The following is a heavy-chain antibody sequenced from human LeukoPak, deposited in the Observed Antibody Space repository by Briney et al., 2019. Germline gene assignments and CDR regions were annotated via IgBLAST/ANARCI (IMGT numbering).Heavy chain of an antibody. J-gene: IGHJ3*02. CDR2: ISGSGGST. CDR1: GFTFSSYA. Sequence: GGSLRLSCAASGFTFSSYAMSWVRQAPGKGLEWVSAISGSGGSTYYADSVKGRFTISRDNSKNTLYLRMNSLRAEDTAVYYCAKYLRQWLVPVGAFDIWGQETMVTVSS. CDR3: AKYLRQWLVPVGAFDI. D-gene: IGHD6-19*01. V-gene: IGHV3-23*01.